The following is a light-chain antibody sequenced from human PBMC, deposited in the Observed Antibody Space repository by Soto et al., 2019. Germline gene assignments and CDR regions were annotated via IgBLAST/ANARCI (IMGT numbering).Light chain of an antibody. CDR2: GVS. J-gene: IGLJ1*01. CDR3: SSHASSGV. Sequence: QSALTQPASVSGSPVQSIAISCTGTISDVGAYDYVSWYQQHPGKAPKLIIYGVSNRPSGVSSRFSGSKSGNTASLTISGLQPEDEADYYCSSHASSGVFGTGTKVTVL. CDR1: ISDVGAYDY. V-gene: IGLV2-14*01.